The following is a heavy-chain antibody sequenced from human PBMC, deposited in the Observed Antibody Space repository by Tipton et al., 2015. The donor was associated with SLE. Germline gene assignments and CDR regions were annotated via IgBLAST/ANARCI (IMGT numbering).Heavy chain of an antibody. CDR1: GGSISSSTYY. J-gene: IGHJ4*02. Sequence: TLSLTCTVSGGSISSSTYYWGWIRQPPGKGLGWIGNTYYSGSADYNPSLKSRVTIFVATSKIQFSLNLSSVTAADTAVYYCARLDYSSSSFDYWGQGTLVTVSS. CDR2: TYYSGSA. D-gene: IGHD6-6*01. V-gene: IGHV4-39*01. CDR3: ARLDYSSSSFDY.